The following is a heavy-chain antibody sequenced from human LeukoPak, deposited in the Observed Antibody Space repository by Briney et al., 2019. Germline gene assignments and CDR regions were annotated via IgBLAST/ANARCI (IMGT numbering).Heavy chain of an antibody. J-gene: IGHJ3*02. CDR1: GFTFSSYG. CDR3: AKGILWFGELWYAFDI. Sequence: GGSLRLSCAASGFTFSSYGMHWVRQAPGKGLDWVAVISYDGSNKYYADSVKGRFTISRDNSKNTLYLQMNSLRAEDTAVYYCAKGILWFGELWYAFDIWGQGTMVTVSS. D-gene: IGHD3-10*01. V-gene: IGHV3-30*18. CDR2: ISYDGSNK.